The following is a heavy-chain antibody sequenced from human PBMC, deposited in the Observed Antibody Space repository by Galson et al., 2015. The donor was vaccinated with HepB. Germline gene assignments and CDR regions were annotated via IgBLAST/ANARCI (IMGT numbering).Heavy chain of an antibody. Sequence: SVKVSCKASGYTFTSYAMHWVRQAPGQRLEWMGWINAGNGNTKYSQKFQGRVTITRDTSASTAYMELSSLRSEDTAVYYCARDLVYSYGPYYYYGMDVWGQGTTVTVSS. D-gene: IGHD5-18*01. J-gene: IGHJ6*02. CDR2: INAGNGNT. CDR1: GYTFTSYA. V-gene: IGHV1-3*01. CDR3: ARDLVYSYGPYYYYGMDV.